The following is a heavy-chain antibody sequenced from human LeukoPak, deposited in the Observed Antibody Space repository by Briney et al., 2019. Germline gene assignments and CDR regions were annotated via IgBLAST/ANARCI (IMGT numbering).Heavy chain of an antibody. CDR1: GFTFTAYT. J-gene: IGHJ5*02. CDR2: ISGSTTDI. V-gene: IGHV3-21*04. CDR3: TTFSYAGNAGGSAGS. D-gene: IGHD4-23*01. Sequence: GGSLRLSCAASGFTFTAYTINWVRQAPGKGLEWVSYISGSTTDIYYADSVKGRFSISRDNSKNTVYLQMNSLRVEDTAVYYCTTFSYAGNAGGSAGSWGQGTLVTVSS.